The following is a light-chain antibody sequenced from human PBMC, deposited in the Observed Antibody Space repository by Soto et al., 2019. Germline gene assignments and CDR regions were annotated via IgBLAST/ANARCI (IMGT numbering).Light chain of an antibody. CDR3: SSYTSSSTYV. Sequence: QPVLTQPASVSGSPGQSITISCTGTSSDVGGYNYVSWYQQHPGKAPKLMIYDVSNRPSGVSNRFSGSNSGNTASLTISGLQAEDEADYYCSSYTSSSTYVFGTGTKVTVL. CDR2: DVS. J-gene: IGLJ1*01. CDR1: SSDVGGYNY. V-gene: IGLV2-14*01.